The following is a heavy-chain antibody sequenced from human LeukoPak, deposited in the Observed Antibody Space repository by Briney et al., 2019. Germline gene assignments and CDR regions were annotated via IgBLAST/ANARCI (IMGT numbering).Heavy chain of an antibody. CDR3: AATTHYHDSSGYFRWFDP. Sequence: ASVKVSCKVSGNTLTELSMHWVRQAPGKGLEWMGGFDSEDGETVYAQNFQGRVTMTEDTFTDTAYMELTSLRSEDTAVYYCAATTHYHDSSGYFRWFDPWGQGTLVTVSS. CDR2: FDSEDGET. V-gene: IGHV1-24*01. CDR1: GNTLTELS. D-gene: IGHD3-22*01. J-gene: IGHJ5*02.